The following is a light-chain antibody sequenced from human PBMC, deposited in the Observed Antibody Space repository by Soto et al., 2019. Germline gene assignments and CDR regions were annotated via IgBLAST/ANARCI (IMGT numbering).Light chain of an antibody. CDR3: AAWDDSLNGVV. CDR2: SSN. V-gene: IGLV1-44*01. J-gene: IGLJ3*02. Sequence: QSVLTQPASASGTPGQRSTISCSGSSSNIGHNSVNWYQQLPGTAPKLLIYSSNQRPSGVPDRFSGSKSGTSASLAISGLQSRDEAHYYCAAWDDSLNGVVFGGGTKVTVL. CDR1: SSNIGHNS.